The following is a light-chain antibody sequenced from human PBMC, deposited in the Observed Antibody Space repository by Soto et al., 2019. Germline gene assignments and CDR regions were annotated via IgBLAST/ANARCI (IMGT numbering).Light chain of an antibody. Sequence: EIGLTKSPGTLSLSPGERATHSCRALQRINSRSLAWYQQKPGQAPRILIHGASSRATGIPDRFSGSGSVTDFTLTISRLEPEDFSVYYCQQFGSSPGFTFGPGTIVDIK. CDR2: GAS. CDR1: QRINSRS. V-gene: IGKV3-20*01. J-gene: IGKJ3*01. CDR3: QQFGSSPGFT.